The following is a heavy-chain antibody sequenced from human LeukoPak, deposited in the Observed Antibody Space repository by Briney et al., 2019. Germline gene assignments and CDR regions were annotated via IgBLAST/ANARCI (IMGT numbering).Heavy chain of an antibody. CDR3: AKDHYSSSCLDY. CDR2: ISYDGSNK. V-gene: IGHV3-30*04. J-gene: IGHJ4*02. Sequence: GGSLRLSCAASGFTFSSYAMHWVRQAPGKGLEWVAVISYDGSNKYYADSVKGRFTISRDNSKNTLYLQMNSLRAEDTAVYYCAKDHYSSSCLDYWGQGTLVTVSS. CDR1: GFTFSSYA. D-gene: IGHD6-13*01.